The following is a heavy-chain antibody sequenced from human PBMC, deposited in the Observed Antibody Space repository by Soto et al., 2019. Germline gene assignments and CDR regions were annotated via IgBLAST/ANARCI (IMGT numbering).Heavy chain of an antibody. CDR1: GFTFSDYY. CDR2: ITTSGSTI. V-gene: IGHV3-11*01. CDR3: ARAQYYFDS. Sequence: GGSLRLSCAASGFTFSDYYMTWIRQAPGKGLEWVSYITTSGSTIYYADSVKGRFTISRDNAKNSLFLQMNSLRAEDTAVYYCARAQYYFDSWGQGTLVTVSS. J-gene: IGHJ4*02.